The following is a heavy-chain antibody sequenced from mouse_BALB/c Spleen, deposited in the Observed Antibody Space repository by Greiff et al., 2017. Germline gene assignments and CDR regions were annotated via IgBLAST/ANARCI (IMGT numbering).Heavy chain of an antibody. CDR3: AREIIYDGYYGWYFDV. V-gene: IGHV2-6-4*01. CDR1: GFSLSRYS. CDR2: IWGGGST. J-gene: IGHJ1*01. Sequence: VKLVESGPGLVAPSQSLSITCTVSGFSLSRYSVHWVRQPPGKGLEWLGMIWGGGSTDYNSALKSRLSISKDNSKSQVFLKMNSLQTDDTAMYYCAREIIYDGYYGWYFDVWGAGTTVTVSS. D-gene: IGHD2-3*01.